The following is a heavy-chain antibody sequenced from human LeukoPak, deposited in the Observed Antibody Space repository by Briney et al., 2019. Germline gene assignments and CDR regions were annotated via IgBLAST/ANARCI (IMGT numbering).Heavy chain of an antibody. CDR3: AREEAIAAAGLIDY. D-gene: IGHD6-13*01. V-gene: IGHV4-31*03. J-gene: IGHJ4*02. CDR2: IYYSGST. Sequence: SETLSLTCTVSGGSISSSSYYWSWIRQHPGKGLEWIGYIYYSGSTYYNPSLKSRVTISVDTSKNQFSLKLSSVTAADTAVYYCAREEAIAAAGLIDYWGQGTLVTVSS. CDR1: GGSISSSSYY.